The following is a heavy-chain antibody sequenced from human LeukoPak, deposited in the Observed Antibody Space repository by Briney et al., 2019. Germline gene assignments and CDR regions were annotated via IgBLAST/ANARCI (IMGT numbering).Heavy chain of an antibody. V-gene: IGHV1-2*02. CDR1: GYTFTDYY. D-gene: IGHD1-1*01. CDR2: INSNSGGT. Sequence: ASVKVSCKASGYTFTDYYMHWVRQAPGQGLEWMGWINSNSGGTNYAQKFQGRVTMTRDTSTSTVYMELSSLRSEDTAVYYCARDQLEPTQDWGQGTLVTVSS. CDR3: ARDQLEPTQD. J-gene: IGHJ4*02.